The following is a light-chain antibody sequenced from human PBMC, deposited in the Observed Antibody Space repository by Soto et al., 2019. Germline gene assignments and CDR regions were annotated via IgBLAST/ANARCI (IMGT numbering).Light chain of an antibody. Sequence: QTVVTQEPSVSVSPGGTVTLTCGLSSGSVSTSYYPSWYQQTPGQAPRTLIYNTNARSSGVPDRFSGSILGNKAALTITGDQADDESDYYCVLYVAGGLVLFGGGTKLTVL. CDR1: SGSVSTSYY. CDR3: VLYVAGGLVL. CDR2: NTN. J-gene: IGLJ2*01. V-gene: IGLV8-61*01.